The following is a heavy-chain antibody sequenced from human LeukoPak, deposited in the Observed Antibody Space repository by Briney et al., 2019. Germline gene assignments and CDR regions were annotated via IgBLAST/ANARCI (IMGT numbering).Heavy chain of an antibody. D-gene: IGHD5-18*01. J-gene: IGHJ4*02. CDR2: VYMGGTT. Sequence: GGSLRLSCAASGFTVSTNYMNWVRQAPGKGLEWVSVVYMGGTTYYADSVKGRFTISRDRTKNTIYLQMNNLRAEDTAVYYCARGLLRDGYTYTYSFDYWGQGALVTVSS. CDR3: ARGLLRDGYTYTYSFDY. CDR1: GFTVSTNY. V-gene: IGHV3-66*01.